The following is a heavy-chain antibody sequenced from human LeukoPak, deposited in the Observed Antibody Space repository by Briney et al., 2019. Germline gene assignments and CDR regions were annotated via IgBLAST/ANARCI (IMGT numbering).Heavy chain of an antibody. D-gene: IGHD3-22*01. CDR2: IWYDGSNK. J-gene: IGHJ3*02. V-gene: IGHV3-33*01. CDR1: GFTFSSSG. CDR3: ARDLKSKYYYDINAGAYDI. Sequence: PGGSLRLSCAASGFTFSSSGMNWVRQAPGKGLEWVAVIWYDGSNKYYADSLKGRFTISRDNSKNTLYLQMNSLRAEDTAVYYCARDLKSKYYYDINAGAYDIWGQGTMVTVSS.